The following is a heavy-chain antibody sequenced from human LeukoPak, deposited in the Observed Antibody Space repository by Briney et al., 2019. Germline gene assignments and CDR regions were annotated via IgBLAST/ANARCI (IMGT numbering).Heavy chain of an antibody. CDR2: ISGSAGST. CDR1: GFTFSSYA. V-gene: IGHV3-23*01. D-gene: IGHD3-22*01. Sequence: PGGSLRLSCAASGFTFSSYAMSWVRQAPGKGLEWVSAISGSAGSTYYADSVKGRSTISRDNSKNTLFLQMNSLRAEDTAVYYCATDPGTMIVVPWGQGTLVTVSS. J-gene: IGHJ4*02. CDR3: ATDPGTMIVVP.